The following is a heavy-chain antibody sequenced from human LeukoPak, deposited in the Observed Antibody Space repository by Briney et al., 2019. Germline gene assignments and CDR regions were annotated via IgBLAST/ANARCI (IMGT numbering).Heavy chain of an antibody. CDR2: ISGSGGST. V-gene: IGHV3-23*01. CDR1: GFTFSSYA. CDR3: AKVDYGDLYYFDY. D-gene: IGHD4-17*01. Sequence: PGGSLRLSCAASGFTFSSYAMSWVRQAPGKGLEWVSAISGSGGSTYYADSVKGRFTISRDNSQNTLYLQMNSLRAEDTAVYYCAKVDYGDLYYFDYWGQGTLVTVSS. J-gene: IGHJ4*02.